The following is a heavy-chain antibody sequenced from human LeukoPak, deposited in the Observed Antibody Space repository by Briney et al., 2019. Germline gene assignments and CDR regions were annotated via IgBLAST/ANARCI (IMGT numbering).Heavy chain of an antibody. Sequence: GGSLRLSCAASGFTFSNYWMHWVRQAPGKGLVWVSLINSDGSSTIYADSVKGRFTISRGNAKNTLYLQMNSLRAEDTAVYYCARGLTIFGVVNDAFDIWGQGTMVTVSS. CDR1: GFTFSNYW. V-gene: IGHV3-74*01. J-gene: IGHJ3*02. D-gene: IGHD3-3*01. CDR3: ARGLTIFGVVNDAFDI. CDR2: INSDGSST.